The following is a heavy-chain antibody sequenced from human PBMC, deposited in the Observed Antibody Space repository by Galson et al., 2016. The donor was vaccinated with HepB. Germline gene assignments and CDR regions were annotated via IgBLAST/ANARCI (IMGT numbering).Heavy chain of an antibody. J-gene: IGHJ4*02. CDR2: ISGSGLKT. D-gene: IGHD6-19*01. Sequence: SLRLSCAASGFTFDTHAMNWVRQAPGKGLEWVSAISGSGLKTDYADSVKGRFTIFRDNSKNTVSLQMSNLRVRDTAVYYCAKFQMAVTGNVGYFDYWGQGALVTVSS. V-gene: IGHV3-23*01. CDR3: AKFQMAVTGNVGYFDY. CDR1: GFTFDTHA.